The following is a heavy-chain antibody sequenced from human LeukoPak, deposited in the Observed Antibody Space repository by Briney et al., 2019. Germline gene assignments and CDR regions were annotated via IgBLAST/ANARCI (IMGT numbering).Heavy chain of an antibody. V-gene: IGHV1-24*01. CDR2: FDPEDGET. D-gene: IGHD1-26*01. CDR1: GYTLTELS. J-gene: IGHJ6*02. CDR3: ATDLPVRGSYYYYYGMDV. Sequence: GASVKVSCKVSGYTLTELSMHWVRQAPGKGLEWMGGFDPEDGETIYAQKFQGRVTMTEDTSTDTAYMELSSLRSEDTAVYYCATDLPVRGSYYYYYGMDVWGQGTTVTVSS.